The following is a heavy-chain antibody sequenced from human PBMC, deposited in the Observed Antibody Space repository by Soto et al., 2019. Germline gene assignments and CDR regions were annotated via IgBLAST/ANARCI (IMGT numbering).Heavy chain of an antibody. J-gene: IGHJ4*02. CDR1: GYTFTSYG. V-gene: IGHV1-18*01. D-gene: IGHD3-10*01. Sequence: ASVKVSCKASGYTFTSYGISWLRQAPGQGLEWMGWISAYSGTTNYAQNLQGRDTMTTDTSTSTGYMELRSLRSDDTALYYCARSLYYGSGPYYFDYWGQGTLVTVSS. CDR3: ARSLYYGSGPYYFDY. CDR2: ISAYSGTT.